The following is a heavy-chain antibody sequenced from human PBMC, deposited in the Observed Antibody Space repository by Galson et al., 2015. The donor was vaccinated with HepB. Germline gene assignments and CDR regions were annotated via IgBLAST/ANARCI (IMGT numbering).Heavy chain of an antibody. Sequence: SLRLSCAASGFTFSSYSMNWVRQAPGKGLEWVSYISSSSSTIYYADSVKGRFTISRDNAKNSLYLQMNSLRDEDTAVYYCAREPEEGAAAATYKVYYYYGMDVWGQGTTVTVSS. D-gene: IGHD6-13*01. CDR2: ISSSSSTI. V-gene: IGHV3-48*02. CDR1: GFTFSSYS. CDR3: AREPEEGAAAATYKVYYYYGMDV. J-gene: IGHJ6*02.